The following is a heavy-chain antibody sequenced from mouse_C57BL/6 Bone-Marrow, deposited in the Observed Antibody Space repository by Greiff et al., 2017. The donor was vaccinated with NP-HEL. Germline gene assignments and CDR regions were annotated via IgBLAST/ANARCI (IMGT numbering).Heavy chain of an antibody. J-gene: IGHJ4*01. CDR2: IHPNSGST. V-gene: IGHV1-64*01. D-gene: IGHD1-1*01. Sequence: QVQLQQSGAELVKPGASVKLSCKASGYTFTSYWMHWVKQRPGQGLEWIGMIHPNSGSTNYNEKFKSKATLTVDKSSSTAYMQLSSLTSEDSAVYYCAIIYYYGSSPHYYAMDYWGQGTSVTVSS. CDR1: GYTFTSYW. CDR3: AIIYYYGSSPHYYAMDY.